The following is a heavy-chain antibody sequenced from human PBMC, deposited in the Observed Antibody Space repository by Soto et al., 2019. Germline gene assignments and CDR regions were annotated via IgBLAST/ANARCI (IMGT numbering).Heavy chain of an antibody. J-gene: IGHJ3*02. Sequence: GGSLRLSCAASGFTFSSHGMHWVRQAPGKGLEWVAVIWYDGTNKNYADSVKGRFTISRDNFKNTLYLQMNSLRAEDTALYYCARDLDGYTYGNDAFDIWGQGTMVTVSS. D-gene: IGHD5-18*01. CDR2: IWYDGTNK. CDR3: ARDLDGYTYGNDAFDI. V-gene: IGHV3-33*01. CDR1: GFTFSSHG.